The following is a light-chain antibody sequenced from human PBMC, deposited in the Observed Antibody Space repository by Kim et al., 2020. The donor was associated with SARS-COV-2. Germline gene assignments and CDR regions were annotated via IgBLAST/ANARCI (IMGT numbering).Light chain of an antibody. CDR1: QSVSNNF. CDR2: GAS. Sequence: EIVLTQSPGTLSLSPGERATLSCRASQSVSNNFLAWYQQKPGQAPRLLLYGASSRATGIPDRFSGSGSGTDFTLTISRLEPEDFAVYYCQQYGSSPYTFGQGTKLEI. V-gene: IGKV3-20*01. CDR3: QQYGSSPYT. J-gene: IGKJ2*01.